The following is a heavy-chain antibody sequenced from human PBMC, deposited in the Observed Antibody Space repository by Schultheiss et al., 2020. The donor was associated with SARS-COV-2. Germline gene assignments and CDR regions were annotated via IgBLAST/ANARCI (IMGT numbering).Heavy chain of an antibody. Sequence: SETLSLTCTVSGGSISSSSYYWGWIRQPPGKGLEWIGSIYYSGSTNYNPSLKSRVTISVDTSKNQFSLQLNSVTPEDTAVYYCARSGTIFGVALYGMDVWGQGTTVTVSS. CDR1: GGSISSSSYY. CDR2: IYYSGST. V-gene: IGHV4-39*07. D-gene: IGHD3-3*01. CDR3: ARSGTIFGVALYGMDV. J-gene: IGHJ6*02.